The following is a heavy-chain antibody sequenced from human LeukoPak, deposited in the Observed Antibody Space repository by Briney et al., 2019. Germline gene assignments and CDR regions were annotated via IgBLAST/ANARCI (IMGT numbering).Heavy chain of an antibody. J-gene: IGHJ4*02. V-gene: IGHV3-23*01. D-gene: IGHD3-22*01. Sequence: SGGSLRLSCAASGFNFRAYTMNWVRRAPGKGLEWVSAISGSGGSTYYADSVKGRFTISRDNSKNTLYLQMNSLRAEDTAVYYCAKVDSSGYYGFDYWGQGTLVTVSS. CDR1: GFNFRAYT. CDR3: AKVDSSGYYGFDY. CDR2: ISGSGGST.